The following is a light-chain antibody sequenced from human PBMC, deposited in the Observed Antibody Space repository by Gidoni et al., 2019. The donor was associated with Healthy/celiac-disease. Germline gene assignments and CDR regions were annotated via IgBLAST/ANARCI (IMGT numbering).Light chain of an antibody. Sequence: EIVLTQSPGTLSLSPGERATLSCRASQSVSSSYLAWYQQKPGPAPRRLIYGASSRATGIPDRFSGSGSGTDFTLTISRLEPEDFAVYYCQQYGSSPPLTFGGGTKVEIK. V-gene: IGKV3-20*01. CDR1: QSVSSSY. CDR3: QQYGSSPPLT. J-gene: IGKJ4*01. CDR2: GAS.